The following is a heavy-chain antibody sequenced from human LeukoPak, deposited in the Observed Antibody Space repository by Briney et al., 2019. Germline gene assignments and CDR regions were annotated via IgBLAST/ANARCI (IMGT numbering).Heavy chain of an antibody. V-gene: IGHV1-8*01. J-gene: IGHJ4*02. CDR1: GYTFTNYD. D-gene: IGHD4-11*01. CDR3: ARGNYNGYYFDS. Sequence: ASVKVSCKASGYTFTNYDINWVRQATGQGLEWMGWMNPNSDNIGYAQKFQGRVTMTRDTSISTAYMELSSLRSEDTAVYYCARGNYNGYYFDSWGQGTLVTVLS. CDR2: MNPNSDNI.